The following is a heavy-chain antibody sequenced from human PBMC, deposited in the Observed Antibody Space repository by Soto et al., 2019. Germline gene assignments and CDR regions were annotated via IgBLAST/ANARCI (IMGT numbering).Heavy chain of an antibody. CDR3: ATQIDTVMVFRD. J-gene: IGHJ4*02. D-gene: IGHD5-18*01. Sequence: QVQLVQSGAEVKKPGASVKVSCKASDKTFLSYGIRWVRQGPGQGLEWMGWISPYNGNTNYAQKLQGRVTMPTDTSTSTAYMELRRLRSDDTAVYYCATQIDTVMVFRDWGQGTLVTVSS. CDR1: DKTFLSYG. V-gene: IGHV1-18*01. CDR2: ISPYNGNT.